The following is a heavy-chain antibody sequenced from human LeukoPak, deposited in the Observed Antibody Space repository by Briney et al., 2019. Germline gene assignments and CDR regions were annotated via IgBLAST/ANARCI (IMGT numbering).Heavy chain of an antibody. CDR2: MYHRGNT. D-gene: IGHD2/OR15-2a*01. V-gene: IGHV4-38-2*02. CDR3: VGLHVILTYYLNY. J-gene: IGHJ4*02. CDR1: GHSISNGYY. Sequence: SETLSLTCTVSGHSISNGYYWGWIRQPPGKGLDFIGTMYHRGNTYLNPPLKSRVTISVDTSKNQISLKLNSVTAADTAIYYCVGLHVILTYYLNYWGQGTLVTVSS.